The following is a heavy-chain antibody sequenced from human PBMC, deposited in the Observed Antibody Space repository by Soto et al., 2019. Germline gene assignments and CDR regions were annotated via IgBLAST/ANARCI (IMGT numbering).Heavy chain of an antibody. CDR2: IYYSGST. CDR3: ARRYGSAIDY. J-gene: IGHJ4*02. D-gene: IGHD1-26*01. V-gene: IGHV4-59*08. CDR1: GVSISSYY. Sequence: SETLSLTCTVSGVSISSYYWSWIRQPPGKGLEWIGNIYYSGSTNYNPSLKSRVTISVDTSKNQFSLKLSSVTAADTAVYYCARRYGSAIDYWGQGTLVTVSS.